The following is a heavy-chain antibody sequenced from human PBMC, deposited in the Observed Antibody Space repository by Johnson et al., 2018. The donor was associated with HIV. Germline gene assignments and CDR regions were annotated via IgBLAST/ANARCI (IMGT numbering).Heavy chain of an antibody. D-gene: IGHD3-10*01. V-gene: IGHV3-7*01. J-gene: IGHJ3*02. CDR2: IKLDGSDK. CDR1: GFTFGTYW. Sequence: EVQLVESGGGLVQPGESLRLSCVVSGFTFGTYWMTWVRQAPGNGLEWVATIKLDGSDKYYLDSVKGRFTISRDNGRNSLYLQLNSLRAEDTAVYYCGRAKGNTYYGSGHDAFDIWGRGTIVTVSS. CDR3: GRAKGNTYYGSGHDAFDI.